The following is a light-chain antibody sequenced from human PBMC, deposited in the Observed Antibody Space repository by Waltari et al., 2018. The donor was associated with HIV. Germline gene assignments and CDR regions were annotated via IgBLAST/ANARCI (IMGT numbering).Light chain of an antibody. CDR2: AAS. CDR3: QQYNNWPYT. Sequence: EIVMTQSPATLSVSPGERATLSCRARQNFGSSFAWYQQKPGLAPSLLIYAASTRATGIPAKFSGSWSGTDFTLTISSLQSEDFAIYYCQQYNNWPYTFGQGTKLEFK. J-gene: IGKJ2*01. CDR1: QNFGSS. V-gene: IGKV3-15*01.